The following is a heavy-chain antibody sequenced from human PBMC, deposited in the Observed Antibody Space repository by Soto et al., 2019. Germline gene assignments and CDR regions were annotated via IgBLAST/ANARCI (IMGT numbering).Heavy chain of an antibody. V-gene: IGHV3-30*03. CDR1: GFTFSSYG. D-gene: IGHD3-22*01. CDR2: ILYDGSNK. CDR3: ATRIVGRNYCYDMDV. J-gene: IGHJ6*02. Sequence: QVQLVESGGGVVQPGRSLRLSCAASGFTFSSYGMHWVRQAPGKGLEWVAVILYDGSNKYYADSVKGRFTISRDNSKNTLYLQMNSLRAEDTAVYYCATRIVGRNYCYDMDVWGQGTTVTVSS.